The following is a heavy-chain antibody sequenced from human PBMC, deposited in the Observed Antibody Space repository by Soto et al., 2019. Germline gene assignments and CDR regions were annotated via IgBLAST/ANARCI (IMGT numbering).Heavy chain of an antibody. Sequence: SLTCTVSGGSISSYYWSWIRQPPGKGLEWIGYIYYSGSTNYNPSLKSRVTISVDTSKNQFSLKLSSVTAADTAVYYCARDRGSDYNFDYWGQGTLVTVSS. CDR2: IYYSGST. D-gene: IGHD4-4*01. CDR3: ARDRGSDYNFDY. CDR1: GGSISSYY. V-gene: IGHV4-59*01. J-gene: IGHJ4*02.